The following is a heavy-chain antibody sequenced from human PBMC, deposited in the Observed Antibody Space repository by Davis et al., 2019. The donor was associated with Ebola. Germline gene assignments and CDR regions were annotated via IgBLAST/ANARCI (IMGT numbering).Heavy chain of an antibody. CDR1: GFTFSSYW. V-gene: IGHV3-7*01. CDR2: IKQDGSEK. D-gene: IGHD3-3*01. CDR3: ARDGPPYYDFWSGYYGY. Sequence: PGGSLRLSCAASGFTFSSYWMSWVRQAPGTGLEWVANIKQDGSEKYYVDSVKGRFTISRDNAKNSLYLQMNSLRAEDTAVYYCARDGPPYYDFWSGYYGYWGQGTLVTVSS. J-gene: IGHJ4*02.